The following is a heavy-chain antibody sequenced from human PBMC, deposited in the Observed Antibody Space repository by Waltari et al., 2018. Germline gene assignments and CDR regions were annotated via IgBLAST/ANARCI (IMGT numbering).Heavy chain of an antibody. D-gene: IGHD2-15*01. CDR2: ISNSGDMT. V-gene: IGHV3-23*04. J-gene: IGHJ4*02. Sequence: EVQLVESGGGLVQPGGSLRLSCSGFGFSDSTRAWVRQAPGKGLEWVSGISNSGDMTSYADSVKGRFTISRDTSKNTLFLQMNGLRAEDTAIYYCASAPRPMVSAPFDYWGQGVLVTVSS. CDR3: ASAPRPMVSAPFDY. CDR1: GFSDST.